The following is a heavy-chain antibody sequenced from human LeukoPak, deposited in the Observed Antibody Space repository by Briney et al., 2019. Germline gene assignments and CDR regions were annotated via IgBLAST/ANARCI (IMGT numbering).Heavy chain of an antibody. J-gene: IGHJ3*02. Sequence: ASVKVSCKASGYTFTGYYMHWVRPAPGQGLEWMGGMNPNSGGTNYAQKFQGRVTMTRDTSISTAYMELSRLRSDDTAVHYCASRIVVVTAHNLDDAFDIWGQGTMVTVSS. CDR3: ASRIVVVTAHNLDDAFDI. CDR1: GYTFTGYY. V-gene: IGHV1-2*02. D-gene: IGHD2-21*02. CDR2: MNPNSGGT.